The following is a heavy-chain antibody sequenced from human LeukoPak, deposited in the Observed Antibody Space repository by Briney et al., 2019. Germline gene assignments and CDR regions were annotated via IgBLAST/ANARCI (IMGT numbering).Heavy chain of an antibody. CDR3: ARAHGAGGLGYYYMDV. CDR2: INHSGST. V-gene: IGHV4-34*01. Sequence: SETLSLTCAVYGGSFSGYYWSWIRQPPGKGLEWIGEINHSGSTNYKSSLKSRVTISVDTSKNQFSLKLSSVTAADTALYYCARAHGAGGLGYYYMDVWGKGTTVTISS. CDR1: GGSFSGYY. J-gene: IGHJ6*03. D-gene: IGHD6-19*01.